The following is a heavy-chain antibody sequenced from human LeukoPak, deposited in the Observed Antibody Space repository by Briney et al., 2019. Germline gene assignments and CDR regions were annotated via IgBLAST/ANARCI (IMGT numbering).Heavy chain of an antibody. CDR2: IYSGGST. J-gene: IGHJ5*02. CDR3: ARDKNRGRSYYGWFDP. Sequence: GGSLRLSCAASGFTVSSNYMTWVRQAPGKGLEWVSIIYSGGSTYYADSVKGRFTISRDNSKNTLYLQMNSLRAEDTAVYYCARDKNRGRSYYGWFDPWGQGTLVTVSS. CDR1: GFTVSSNY. D-gene: IGHD1-26*01. V-gene: IGHV3-53*01.